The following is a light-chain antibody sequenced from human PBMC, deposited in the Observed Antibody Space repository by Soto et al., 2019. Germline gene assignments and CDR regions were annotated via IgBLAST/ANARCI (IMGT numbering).Light chain of an antibody. J-gene: IGLJ2*01. Sequence: QSALTQPRAVSGYPGQSVTISCTGTSSDVGGYNDVSWYQQYPGKAPKLMIYDVSKRPSGVPDRFSGSKSGNTASLTVSGLQSDDEAEYYCCSYAGSVIFGGGTKLTVL. CDR2: DVS. V-gene: IGLV2-11*01. CDR3: CSYAGSVI. CDR1: SSDVGGYND.